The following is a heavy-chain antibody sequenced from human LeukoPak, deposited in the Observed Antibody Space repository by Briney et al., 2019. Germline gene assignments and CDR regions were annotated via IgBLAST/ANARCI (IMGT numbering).Heavy chain of an antibody. CDR3: AKDADDSGDYVGIDY. CDR1: GFSFNDYA. D-gene: IGHD4-17*01. J-gene: IGHJ4*02. V-gene: IGHV3-9*01. CDR2: ISWNRNTI. Sequence: GGPLRLSCAASGFSFNDYAMHWVRQAPGKGLEWVSGISWNRNTIGYADSVRGRFTIFRDDGKNSLYLQMNSLRTEDTALYYCAKDADDSGDYVGIDYWGQGTLVTVTS.